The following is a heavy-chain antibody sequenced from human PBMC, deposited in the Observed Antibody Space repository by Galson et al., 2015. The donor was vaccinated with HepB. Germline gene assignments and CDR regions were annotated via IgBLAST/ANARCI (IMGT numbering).Heavy chain of an antibody. V-gene: IGHV3-9*01. Sequence: SLRLSCAASGFTFDDYAMHWVRLVPGKGLEWVSGIRWNSGIIGYADSVKGRFTISRDNAKNSLFLQMNSLRPEDTALYYCAKGRNTLDAFDVWGQGAMVTVSS. CDR3: AKGRNTLDAFDV. J-gene: IGHJ3*01. D-gene: IGHD2/OR15-2a*01. CDR2: IRWNSGII. CDR1: GFTFDDYA.